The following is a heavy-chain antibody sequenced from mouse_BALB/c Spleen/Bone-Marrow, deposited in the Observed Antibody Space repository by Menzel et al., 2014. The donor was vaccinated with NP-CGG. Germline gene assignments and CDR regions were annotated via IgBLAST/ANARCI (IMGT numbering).Heavy chain of an antibody. CDR1: GFNIKDTY. CDR2: IDPANGNT. J-gene: IGHJ4*01. Sequence: LVESGAELVKPGASVKLSCTAPGFNIKDTYMHWVKQRPEQGLEWIGRIDPANGNTKYDPKFQGKATITADTSSNTAYLQLSSLTSEDTAVYYCAGGWLPSYAMDYWGQGTSVTVSS. CDR3: AGGWLPSYAMDY. V-gene: IGHV14-3*02. D-gene: IGHD2-2*01.